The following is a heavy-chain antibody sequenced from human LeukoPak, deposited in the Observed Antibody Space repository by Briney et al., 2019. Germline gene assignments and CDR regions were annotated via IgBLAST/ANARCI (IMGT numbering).Heavy chain of an antibody. J-gene: IGHJ4*02. CDR3: AKDREITFGGVIVN. Sequence: PGGSLRLSCAASGFTVSSNYMSWVRQVPGKGLEWVSAISGSGGSTYYADSVKGRFTISRDNSKNTLYLQMNSLRAEDTAVYYCAKDREITFGGVIVNGGQGTLVTVSS. D-gene: IGHD3-16*02. CDR2: ISGSGGST. V-gene: IGHV3-23*01. CDR1: GFTVSSNY.